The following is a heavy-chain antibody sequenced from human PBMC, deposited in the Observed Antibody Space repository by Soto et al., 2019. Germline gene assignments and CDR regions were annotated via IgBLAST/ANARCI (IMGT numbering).Heavy chain of an antibody. Sequence: QVQLQESGPGLVKPSQTLSLTCTVSGGSISSGGYYWSWIRQRPGKGLEWIGYIYYSGSTYYNPSLKSRVTISVDTSKNQFSLKPSSVTAADTAVYYCAIRNGSGSYYVDYWGHGTLVTVSS. D-gene: IGHD3-10*01. J-gene: IGHJ4*01. CDR2: IYYSGST. V-gene: IGHV4-31*03. CDR3: AIRNGSGSYYVDY. CDR1: GGSISSGGYY.